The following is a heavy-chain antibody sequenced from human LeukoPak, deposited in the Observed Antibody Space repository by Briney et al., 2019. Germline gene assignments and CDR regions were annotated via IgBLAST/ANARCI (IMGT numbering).Heavy chain of an antibody. CDR3: ARHVAYYYDSSGYPDF. V-gene: IGHV4-39*01. CDR1: GTSIRSSSMY. CDR2: VYYTGST. D-gene: IGHD3-22*01. J-gene: IGHJ4*02. Sequence: SETLSLTCTVSGTSIRSSSMYWGWIRQPPGKGLEWLGSVYYTGSTFHNPSLKRRVTIPVDTSKNQFSLGLTSVTAADTAIYYCARHVAYYYDSSGYPDFWGQGTLVTVSS.